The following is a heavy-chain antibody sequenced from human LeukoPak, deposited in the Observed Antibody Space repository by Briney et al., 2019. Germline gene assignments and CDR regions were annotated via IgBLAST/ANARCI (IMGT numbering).Heavy chain of an antibody. CDR2: IIPIFGTA. D-gene: IGHD1-14*01. CDR1: GGTFSSYA. V-gene: IGHV1-69*01. J-gene: IGHJ5*02. Sequence: SVKVSGKAAGGTFSSYAIIWVRQAPGQGLEGMGGIIPIFGTANYAQKFQGRVTITADESTSTAYMELSSLRSEDTAVYYCARGSTVGRFDPWGQGTLVTVSS. CDR3: ARGSTVGRFDP.